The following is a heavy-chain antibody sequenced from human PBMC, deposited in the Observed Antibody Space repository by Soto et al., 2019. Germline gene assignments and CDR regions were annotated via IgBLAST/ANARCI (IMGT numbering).Heavy chain of an antibody. J-gene: IGHJ6*02. CDR1: GGYISRDY. CDR2: MYNTGST. V-gene: IGHV4-59*01. Sequence: SETLSVTCTVSGGYISRDYWSWIGKNPGKGLEWIGYMYNTGSTVYNPPFKSRVTISVDTSKNQFSLKLNSVTAADTAVYYCARDLWGYCGTDCYPLDVWGQGTTVTVSS. CDR3: ARDLWGYCGTDCYPLDV. D-gene: IGHD2-21*02.